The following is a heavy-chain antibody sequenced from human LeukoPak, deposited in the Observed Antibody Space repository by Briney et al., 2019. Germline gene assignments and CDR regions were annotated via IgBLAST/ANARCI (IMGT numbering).Heavy chain of an antibody. CDR1: GYTFTSYG. CDR2: ISAYNGNT. Sequence: GASVKVSCKASGYTFTSYGISWVRQAPGQGLEWMGWISAYNGNTNYAQKLQGRVTMTTDTSTSTAYMELRSLRSDDTAVYYCARTRATFLRGNWFDPWGQGTLVTVSS. D-gene: IGHD2/OR15-2a*01. CDR3: ARTRATFLRGNWFDP. V-gene: IGHV1-18*01. J-gene: IGHJ5*02.